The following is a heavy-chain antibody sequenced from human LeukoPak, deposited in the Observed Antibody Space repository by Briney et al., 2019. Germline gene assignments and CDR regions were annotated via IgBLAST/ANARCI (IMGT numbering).Heavy chain of an antibody. CDR2: ISYDGSNK. Sequence: PGRSLRLSCAASGFTFSTYGTHWVRQAPGKGLEWVAVISYDGSNKYYADSVKGRFTVSRDNSKNTLYLQMNSLRAEDTAVYYCAKDLENSGSYPYFDYWGQGTLVTVSS. V-gene: IGHV3-30*18. CDR3: AKDLENSGSYPYFDY. CDR1: GFTFSTYG. D-gene: IGHD1-26*01. J-gene: IGHJ4*02.